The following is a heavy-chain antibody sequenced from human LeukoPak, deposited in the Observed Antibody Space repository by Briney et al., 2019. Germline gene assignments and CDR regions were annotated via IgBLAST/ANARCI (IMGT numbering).Heavy chain of an antibody. CDR1: GFTFDDYT. CDR3: AKGTGQYCSSTSCYIPYYYYGMDV. CDR2: ISWDGGST. J-gene: IGHJ6*02. V-gene: IGHV3-43*01. D-gene: IGHD2-2*02. Sequence: GGSLRLSCAASGFTFDDYTMHWVRQAPGKGLEWVSLISWDGGSTYYADSVKGRFTISRDNSKNSLYPQMNSLRTEDTALYYCAKGTGQYCSSTSCYIPYYYYGMDVWGQGTTVTVSS.